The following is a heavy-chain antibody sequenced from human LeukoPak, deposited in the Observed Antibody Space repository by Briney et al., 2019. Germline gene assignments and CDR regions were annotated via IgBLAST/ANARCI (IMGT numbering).Heavy chain of an antibody. V-gene: IGHV5-51*01. CDR3: ARFQGDFWSGYLYYFDY. J-gene: IGHJ4*02. CDR2: IYSGDSDT. CDR1: GYSFTSYW. D-gene: IGHD3-3*01. Sequence: GESLKISCKGSGYSFTSYWIGWVRQMPGKGLEWMGIIYSGDSDTRYSPSFQGQVTISADKSISTAYLQWSSLKASDTAMYYCARFQGDFWSGYLYYFDYWGQGTLVTVSS.